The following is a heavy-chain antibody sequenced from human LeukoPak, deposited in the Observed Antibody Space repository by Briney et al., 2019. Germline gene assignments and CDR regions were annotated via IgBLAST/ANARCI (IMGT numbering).Heavy chain of an antibody. Sequence: PGGSLRLSCAASGLSFRDQYFDWVRQAPGKGLEWVGRSKSKANSYSTDYAASVQGRFSISTDESSNSLYLQMNSLKTEDTALYYCVRRNFVAFDIWGQGTMVTVPS. J-gene: IGHJ3*02. CDR2: SKSKANSYST. CDR3: VRRNFVAFDI. CDR1: GLSFRDQY. V-gene: IGHV3-72*01.